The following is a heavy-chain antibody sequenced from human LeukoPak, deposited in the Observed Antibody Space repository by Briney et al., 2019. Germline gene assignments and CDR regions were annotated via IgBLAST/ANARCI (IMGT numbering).Heavy chain of an antibody. CDR2: ISGSGGST. J-gene: IGHJ4*02. D-gene: IGHD3-10*01. CDR3: AKKISRITMVRGVISLDY. Sequence: PGGSLRLSCAASGFTFSSYAMSWVRQAPGKGLEWVSAISGSGGSTYYADSVKGRFTISRDNSKNTLYLQMNGLRAEDTAVYYCAKKISRITMVRGVISLDYWGQGTLVTVSS. V-gene: IGHV3-23*01. CDR1: GFTFSSYA.